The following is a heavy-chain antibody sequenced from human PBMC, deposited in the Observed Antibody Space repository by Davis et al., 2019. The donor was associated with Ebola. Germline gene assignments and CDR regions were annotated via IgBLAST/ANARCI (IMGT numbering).Heavy chain of an antibody. Sequence: FTFSRDNAKNSLYLQMNSLRAEDTALYYCAKDLTYSSSSFDYWGQGTLVTVSS. J-gene: IGHJ4*02. D-gene: IGHD6-6*01. V-gene: IGHV3-9*01. CDR3: AKDLTYSSSSFDY.